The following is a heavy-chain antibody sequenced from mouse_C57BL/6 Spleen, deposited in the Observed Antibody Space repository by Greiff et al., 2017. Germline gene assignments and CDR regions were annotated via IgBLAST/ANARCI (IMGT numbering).Heavy chain of an antibody. J-gene: IGHJ4*01. CDR2: IDPSDSYT. CDR3: ARPTSYYAMDY. V-gene: IGHV1-69*01. Sequence: QVQLQQPGAELVMPGASVKLSCKASGYTFTSYWMHWVKQRPGQGLEWIGEIDPSDSYTNYNQKFKGKSTLTVDKSSSTAYIQLSSLTSEDSAVYYCARPTSYYAMDYWGQGTSVTVSS. CDR1: GYTFTSYW.